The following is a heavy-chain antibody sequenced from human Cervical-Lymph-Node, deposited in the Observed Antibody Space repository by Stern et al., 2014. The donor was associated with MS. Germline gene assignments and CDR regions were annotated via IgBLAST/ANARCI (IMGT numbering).Heavy chain of an antibody. D-gene: IGHD4-23*01. CDR2: ISSGGSYI. CDR1: GFTFSSYS. CDR3: ARGRGGNYRYYFDY. V-gene: IGHV3-21*01. Sequence: VQLVESGGGLVKPGGSLRLSCAASGFTFSSYSMNWVRQAPGKGLEGVASISSGGSYIYYADSLKGRFTISRDNAKNSLYLQMNSLRAEDTAVYYCARGRGGNYRYYFDYWGQGTLVTVSS. J-gene: IGHJ4*02.